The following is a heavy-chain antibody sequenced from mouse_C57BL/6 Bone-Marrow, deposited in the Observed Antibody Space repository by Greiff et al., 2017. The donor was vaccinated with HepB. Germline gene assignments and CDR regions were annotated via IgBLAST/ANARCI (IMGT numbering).Heavy chain of an antibody. CDR3: ARRLYDYDDGAWFAY. D-gene: IGHD2-4*01. J-gene: IGHJ3*01. CDR2: INPSSGYT. CDR1: GYTFTSYW. V-gene: IGHV1-7*01. Sequence: QVQLQQSGAELAKPGASVKLSCKASGYTFTSYWMHWVKQRPGQGLEWIGYINPSSGYTKYNQKFKDKATLTADKSSSTAYMQLSSLTYDDSAVYYCARRLYDYDDGAWFAYWGQGTLVTVSA.